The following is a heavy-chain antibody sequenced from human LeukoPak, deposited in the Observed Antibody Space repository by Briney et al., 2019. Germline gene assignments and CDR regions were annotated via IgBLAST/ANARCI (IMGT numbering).Heavy chain of an antibody. CDR2: INPNSGGT. D-gene: IGHD3-10*01. CDR3: ARDSGNDGFGELLLSY. CDR1: GYTFTGYY. J-gene: IGHJ4*02. V-gene: IGHV1-2*02. Sequence: VASVKVSCKASGYTFTGYYMHWVRQAPGQGLEWMGWINPNSGGTNYAQKFQGRVTMTRDTSISTAYMELSSLRSEDTAVYYCARDSGNDGFGELLLSYWGQGTLVTVSS.